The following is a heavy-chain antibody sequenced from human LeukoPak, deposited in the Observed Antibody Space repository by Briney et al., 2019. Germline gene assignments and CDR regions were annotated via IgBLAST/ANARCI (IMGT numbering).Heavy chain of an antibody. CDR2: FIPIFGTA. V-gene: IGHV1-69*01. D-gene: IGHD3-22*01. CDR1: GGTFSSYA. J-gene: IGHJ4*02. Sequence: GASVKVSCKASGGTFSSYAISWVRQAPGQGLEWMGGFIPIFGTANYAQKFQGRVTITADESTSTAYMELSSLRSEDTAVYYCARPPRPYYYDSSGYNYGYFDYWGQGTLVTVSS. CDR3: ARPPRPYYYDSSGYNYGYFDY.